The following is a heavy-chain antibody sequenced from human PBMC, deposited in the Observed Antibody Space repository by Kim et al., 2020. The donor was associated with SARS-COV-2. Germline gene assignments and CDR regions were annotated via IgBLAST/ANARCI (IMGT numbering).Heavy chain of an antibody. D-gene: IGHD1-1*01. CDR3: ARDRTTGSQGGFDYYYGMDV. J-gene: IGHJ6*02. V-gene: IGHV4-59*13. CDR2: IYYSGST. CDR1: GGSISSYY. Sequence: SETLSLTCTVSGGSISSYYWSWIRQPPGKGLEWIGYIYYSGSTNYNPSLKSRVTISVDTSKNQFSLKLSSVTAADTAVYYCARDRTTGSQGGFDYYYGMDVWGQGTTVTVSS.